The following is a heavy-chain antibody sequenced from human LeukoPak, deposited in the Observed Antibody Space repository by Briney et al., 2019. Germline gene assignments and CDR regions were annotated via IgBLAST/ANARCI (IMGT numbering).Heavy chain of an antibody. CDR1: GFTISSCW. Sequence: PGGSLRLSCAASGFTISSCWMSWVRQTPGKGLEWVAIINLDGSQKYYVDSIKGRFTISRDNAKNSLYLQMNSLRVEDTAVYYCARDWDGSGTSLDYWGQGTLVTVSS. CDR3: ARDWDGSGTSLDY. CDR2: INLDGSQK. V-gene: IGHV3-7*04. J-gene: IGHJ4*02. D-gene: IGHD3-10*01.